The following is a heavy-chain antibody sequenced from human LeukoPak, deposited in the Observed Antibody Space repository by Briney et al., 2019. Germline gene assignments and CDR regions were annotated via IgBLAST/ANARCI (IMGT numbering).Heavy chain of an antibody. Sequence: ASVKVSCKASGYTFTGYYMHWVRQVPGQGLEWMGWINPNSGGTNYAQRFLGSVTMTGDTSINTAFMEVRRLRSDDTAIYYCARGRGTTMVRGVITNYFDLWGRGSLVTVSS. V-gene: IGHV1-2*02. J-gene: IGHJ2*01. CDR3: ARGRGTTMVRGVITNYFDL. CDR1: GYTFTGYY. D-gene: IGHD3-10*01. CDR2: INPNSGGT.